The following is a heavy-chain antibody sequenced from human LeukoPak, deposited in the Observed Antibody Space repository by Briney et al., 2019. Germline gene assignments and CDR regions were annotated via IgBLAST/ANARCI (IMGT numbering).Heavy chain of an antibody. V-gene: IGHV3-74*01. CDR3: ARYSSSSGGASYYLDY. CDR1: GFTLRNYW. D-gene: IGHD6-6*01. Sequence: GGSLRLSCTASGFTLRNYWMHWVRQVPGKRLVWVSRISGDGSVTNYADSVQGRLTISRDNAKNILNLQINNLRSEDTAVYYCARYSSSSGGASYYLDYWGHGTLVTVSS. CDR2: ISGDGSVT. J-gene: IGHJ4*01.